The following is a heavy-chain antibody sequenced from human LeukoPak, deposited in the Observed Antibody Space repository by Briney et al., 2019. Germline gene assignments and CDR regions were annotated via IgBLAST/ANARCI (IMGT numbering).Heavy chain of an antibody. D-gene: IGHD3-3*01. Sequence: GGSLRLSCTSSGFTFGDYAMTWVRQAPGKGLEWVGFIKRKAYGGTTEYAASVKGRFTISRDDSKGIAFLLMNSLKTEDTAVYYCTRVNYDFWSGYLENDFWCQGTLVTVSS. CDR3: TRVNYDFWSGYLENDF. V-gene: IGHV3-49*04. CDR2: IKRKAYGGTT. CDR1: GFTFGDYA. J-gene: IGHJ4*02.